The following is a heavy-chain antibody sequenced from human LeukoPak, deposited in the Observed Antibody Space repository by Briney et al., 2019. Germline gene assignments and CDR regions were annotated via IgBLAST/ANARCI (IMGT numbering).Heavy chain of an antibody. V-gene: IGHV3-49*04. CDR3: TRDTLQRLGYCSSTSCYSSYYYYGMDV. CDR2: IRSKAYGGTT. Sequence: GGSLRLSCTASGFTFGDYAMSWVRQAPGKGLEWVGFIRSKAYGGTTEYAASVKGRFTISRDDSKSIAYLQMNSLKTEDTAVYYCTRDTLQRLGYCSSTSCYSSYYYYGMDVWGQGTTVTVSS. D-gene: IGHD2-2*01. CDR1: GFTFGDYA. J-gene: IGHJ6*02.